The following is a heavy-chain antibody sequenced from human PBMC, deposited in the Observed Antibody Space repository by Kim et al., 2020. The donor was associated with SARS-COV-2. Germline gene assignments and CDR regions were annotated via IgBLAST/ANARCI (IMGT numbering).Heavy chain of an antibody. D-gene: IGHD3-10*01. CDR1: GFTFTSYA. J-gene: IGHJ1*01. CDR2: IDGSGGTT. V-gene: IGHV3-23*01. CDR3: AKGWGGWIGES. Sequence: GGSLRLSCTTSGFTFTSYAMNWVRQAPGKGLEWVASIDGSGGTTYFVDSVKGRFTISRDNSKNTLYLQMSSLRAEDTAVYYCAKGWGGWIGESGGQCTLV.